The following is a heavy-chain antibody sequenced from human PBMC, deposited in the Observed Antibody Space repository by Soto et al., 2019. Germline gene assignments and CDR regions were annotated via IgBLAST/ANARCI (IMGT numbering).Heavy chain of an antibody. CDR2: ISSSSTI. CDR3: ARDPSQNWGWGKFDP. D-gene: IGHD7-27*01. CDR1: GFTFSSYS. V-gene: IGHV3-48*02. J-gene: IGHJ5*02. Sequence: EVQLVESGGGLVQPGGSLRLSCAASGFTFSSYSMNWVRQAPGKGLEWVSYISSSSTIYYADSVKGRFTISRDNAKNSLYLQMNSLRDEDTAVYYCARDPSQNWGWGKFDPWGQGTLVTVSS.